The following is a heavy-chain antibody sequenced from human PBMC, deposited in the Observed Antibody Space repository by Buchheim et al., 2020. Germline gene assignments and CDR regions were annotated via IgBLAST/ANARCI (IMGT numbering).Heavy chain of an antibody. CDR1: GFTFSSYG. CDR2: IRYDGVKK. V-gene: IGHV3-33*06. D-gene: IGHD3-10*01. Sequence: QMELVESGGGVVQPGMSLKLSCAASGFTFSSYGMHWVRQTPGKGLEWVAVIRYDGVKKDYSDSVKGRFTISRDNSKNTMYLKMNSLRADDTAVYYCAKEAAPRYYNGMDVWGQGT. J-gene: IGHJ6*02. CDR3: AKEAAPRYYNGMDV.